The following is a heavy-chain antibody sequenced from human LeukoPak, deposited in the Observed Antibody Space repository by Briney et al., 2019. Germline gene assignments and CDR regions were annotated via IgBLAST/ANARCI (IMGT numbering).Heavy chain of an antibody. J-gene: IGHJ4*02. V-gene: IGHV3-11*04. Sequence: GGSLRLSCAASGFTFSDYYMSWIRQAPGKGLEWVSYISSSGSTIYYADSVKGRFTISRDNAKNSLYLQMNSLRAEDTAVYYCARVQGGYYFDNSGYYWTHFDYWGQGSLVTVSS. CDR3: ARVQGGYYFDNSGYYWTHFDY. D-gene: IGHD3-22*01. CDR2: ISSSGSTI. CDR1: GFTFSDYY.